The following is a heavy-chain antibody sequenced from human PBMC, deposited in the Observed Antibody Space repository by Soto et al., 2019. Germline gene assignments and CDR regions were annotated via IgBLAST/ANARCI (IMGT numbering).Heavy chain of an antibody. Sequence: ASVKVSCKASGYTFTSYGISWVRQAPGQGLEWMGWISAYNGNTNYAQKLQGRVTMTTDTSTSTAYMELRSLRSDDTAVYYCARDNPGYDYVWGSYRYTKTPFDYWGQGPLVTVSS. CDR2: ISAYNGNT. CDR3: ARDNPGYDYVWGSYRYTKTPFDY. V-gene: IGHV1-18*01. D-gene: IGHD3-16*02. J-gene: IGHJ4*02. CDR1: GYTFTSYG.